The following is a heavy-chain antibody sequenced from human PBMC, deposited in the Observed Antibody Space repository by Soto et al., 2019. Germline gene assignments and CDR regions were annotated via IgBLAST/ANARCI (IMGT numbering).Heavy chain of an antibody. D-gene: IGHD3-9*01. V-gene: IGHV3-49*03. CDR3: SRAPPDILALYYYGMDV. CDR1: GLTFGDYA. J-gene: IGHJ6*02. Sequence: PGGSLRLSCTASGLTFGDYAMSWFRQAPGKGMERVGFIRSKAYGETTEYATSVKGRFTISRDDSKSIAYLQMNSLKTEDSAVYFCSRAPPDILALYYYGMDVWGQGTTVTVSS. CDR2: IRSKAYGETT.